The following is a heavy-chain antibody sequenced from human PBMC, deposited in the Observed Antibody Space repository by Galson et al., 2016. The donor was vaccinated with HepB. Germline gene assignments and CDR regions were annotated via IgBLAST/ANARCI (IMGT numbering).Heavy chain of an antibody. Sequence: SLRLSCAASGFTFSSYGMHWVRQAPGKGLKRVAVIWYDGRNKQFADSVKGRFTISRDNSKNTAYLQMNSLRAEDTAVYYCARGDYGAYSPFGMVVWGQGTTVTVSS. D-gene: IGHD4-17*01. J-gene: IGHJ6*02. CDR1: GFTFSSYG. CDR2: IWYDGRNK. V-gene: IGHV3-33*01. CDR3: ARGDYGAYSPFGMVV.